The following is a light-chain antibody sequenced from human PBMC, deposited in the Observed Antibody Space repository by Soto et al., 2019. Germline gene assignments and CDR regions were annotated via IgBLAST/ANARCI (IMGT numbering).Light chain of an antibody. Sequence: EIVMTQSPATLSVSPGERATLSCRASQSLSSNLAWYQQKPGQAPRLLIYDASNRATGIPARFSGSGSGTDFTLTISSLEPEDFAVYYCQQRSNWPPRVTFGQGTRLEIK. CDR2: DAS. J-gene: IGKJ5*01. CDR1: QSLSSN. V-gene: IGKV3-11*01. CDR3: QQRSNWPPRVT.